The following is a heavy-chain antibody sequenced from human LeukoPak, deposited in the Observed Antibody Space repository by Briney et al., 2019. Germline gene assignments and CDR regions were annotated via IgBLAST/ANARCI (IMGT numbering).Heavy chain of an antibody. Sequence: PSETLSLTCTVSGGSISSSSYYWGWIRQPPGKGLEWIGYIYYSGSTNYNPSLKSRVTISVDTSKNQFSLKLSSVTAADTAVYYCARLVWLVPYWYFDLWGRGTLVTVSS. J-gene: IGHJ2*01. V-gene: IGHV4-61*05. D-gene: IGHD6-19*01. CDR1: GGSISSSSYY. CDR3: ARLVWLVPYWYFDL. CDR2: IYYSGST.